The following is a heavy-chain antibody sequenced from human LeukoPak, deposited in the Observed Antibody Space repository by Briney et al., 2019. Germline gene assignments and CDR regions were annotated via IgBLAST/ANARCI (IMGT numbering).Heavy chain of an antibody. V-gene: IGHV3-30*18. Sequence: GGSLRLSCAASGFSFISYGMHWVRQAPGKGLEWVGVISDDGRSKDYADSVKGRFTISRDNSKDTLYLQMNSLRDEDTAVYCCAKRPSDYGDYVSYFDYWGQGTLVTVSS. CDR1: GFSFISYG. D-gene: IGHD4-17*01. CDR3: AKRPSDYGDYVSYFDY. J-gene: IGHJ4*02. CDR2: ISDDGRSK.